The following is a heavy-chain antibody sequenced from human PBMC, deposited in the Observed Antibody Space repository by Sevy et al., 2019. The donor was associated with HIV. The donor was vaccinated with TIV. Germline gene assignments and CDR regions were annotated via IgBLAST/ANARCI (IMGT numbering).Heavy chain of an antibody. CDR1: VFTFSSYG. CDR3: ARDGYEYASSSYFDY. Sequence: GGSLRLSCAASVFTFSSYGMHWVRQAPGKGLEWVALIWYDGINKYYADSVKGRFTISRDNSKNTLYLQMNSLRAEDTAVYYCARDGYEYASSSYFDYWGQGTLVTVSS. CDR2: IWYDGINK. J-gene: IGHJ4*02. D-gene: IGHD6-6*01. V-gene: IGHV3-33*01.